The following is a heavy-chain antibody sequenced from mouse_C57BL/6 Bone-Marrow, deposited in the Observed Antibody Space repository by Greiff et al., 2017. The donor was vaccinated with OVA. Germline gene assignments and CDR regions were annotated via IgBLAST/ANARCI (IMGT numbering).Heavy chain of an antibody. V-gene: IGHV1-64*01. CDR1: GYTFTSYW. CDR2: IHPTSGST. CDR3: ARGWVRRIDY. Sequence: QVQLQQPGAELVKPGASVKLSCKASGYTFTSYWMHWVKQRPGQGLEWIGMIHPTSGSTNYNEKFKSQATLTVDKSSSPAYMQLSSLTSEDSAVYYCARGWVRRIDYWGQGTTLTVSS. D-gene: IGHD2-2*01. J-gene: IGHJ2*01.